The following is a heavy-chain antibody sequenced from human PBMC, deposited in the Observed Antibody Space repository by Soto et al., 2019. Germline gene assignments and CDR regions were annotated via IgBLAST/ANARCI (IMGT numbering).Heavy chain of an antibody. Sequence: QVQLVESGGGVVQPGRSLRLSCAASGFTFSSYGMHWVRQAPGKGLEWVAVISYDGSNKYYADSVKGRFPISRDNPKNTPYLPMTSLRAEDTAVYYCASDRMSFTWYVSASYYAFDVWGQGTTVTVSS. J-gene: IGHJ6*02. CDR2: ISYDGSNK. CDR3: ASDRMSFTWYVSASYYAFDV. D-gene: IGHD6-13*01. V-gene: IGHV3-30*03. CDR1: GFTFSSYG.